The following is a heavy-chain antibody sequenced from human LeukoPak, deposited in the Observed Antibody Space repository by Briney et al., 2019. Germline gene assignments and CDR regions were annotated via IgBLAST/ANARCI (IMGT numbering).Heavy chain of an antibody. CDR2: MSPNSGDT. V-gene: IGHV1-8*01. CDR3: VRTPPNWGFDY. J-gene: IGHJ4*02. D-gene: IGHD7-27*01. CDR1: GYTFTTHG. Sequence: ASVKVSCKASGYTFTTHGINWVRQATGQGLEWLGWMSPNSGDTGYAQKFQGRVTMTSDSSISTAYMELSSLRSEDTAIYYCVRTPPNWGFDYWGQGTLVTVSS.